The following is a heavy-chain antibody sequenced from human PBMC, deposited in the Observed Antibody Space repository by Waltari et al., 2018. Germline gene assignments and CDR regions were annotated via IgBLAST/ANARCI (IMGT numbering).Heavy chain of an antibody. V-gene: IGHV1-46*01. D-gene: IGHD3-10*01. Sequence: QVQLVQSGAEVKKPGASVKGSCKASGYTFTSYYMHWVRQAPGQGLEWMGIINPSGGSTSYAQKFQGRVTMTRDTSTSTVYMELSSLRSEDTAVYYCAGGITMVRRLDYWGQGTLVTVSS. CDR1: GYTFTSYY. J-gene: IGHJ4*02. CDR3: AGGITMVRRLDY. CDR2: INPSGGST.